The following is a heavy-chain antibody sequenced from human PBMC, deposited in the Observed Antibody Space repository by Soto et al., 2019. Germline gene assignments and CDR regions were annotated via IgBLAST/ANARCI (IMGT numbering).Heavy chain of an antibody. J-gene: IGHJ5*02. Sequence: SETLSLTCAVYVGSLSGYYWNWIRQPPGKGLEWIGEINHSGSTNYNPSLKSRVTVSVDTSKNQFSLKLSSVTAADTAVYYCARGPRKDSSNWYNWFDPWSQGTLVTVSS. CDR2: INHSGST. CDR1: VGSLSGYY. CDR3: ARGPRKDSSNWYNWFDP. V-gene: IGHV4-34*01. D-gene: IGHD6-13*01.